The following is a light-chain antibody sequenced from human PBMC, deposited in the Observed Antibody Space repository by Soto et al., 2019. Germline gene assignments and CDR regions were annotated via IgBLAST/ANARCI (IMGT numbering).Light chain of an antibody. CDR1: SGDSNYK. CDR3: GADHGSGSNFVLV. V-gene: IGLV9-49*01. J-gene: IGLJ2*01. CDR2: VGTGGIVG. Sequence: QSVLTQPPSASASLGASVTLTCTLSSGDSNYKVDWYQQRPGKGPRFVMRVGTGGIVGSKGDGIPDRFSVLGSGLNRYLTIKNIQEEDESDYHCGADHGSGSNFVLVFGGGTQLTVL.